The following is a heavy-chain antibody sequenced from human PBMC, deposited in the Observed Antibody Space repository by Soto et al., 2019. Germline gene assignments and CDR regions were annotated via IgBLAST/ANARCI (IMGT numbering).Heavy chain of an antibody. CDR3: ARDLRVSFLCRRYYHRDRMAV. V-gene: IGHV1-18*01. Sequence: GAAVKASSKASGYTFTSNGIRWVRPAPGQGLEWMGGISAYNGNTNYAQKLQGRVTMTTDTSTSTAYMELRSLRSDDTAVYYCARDLRVSFLCRRYYHRDRMAVPGQRST. J-gene: IGHJ6*02. CDR2: ISAYNGNT. CDR1: GYTFTSNG. D-gene: IGHD1-26*01.